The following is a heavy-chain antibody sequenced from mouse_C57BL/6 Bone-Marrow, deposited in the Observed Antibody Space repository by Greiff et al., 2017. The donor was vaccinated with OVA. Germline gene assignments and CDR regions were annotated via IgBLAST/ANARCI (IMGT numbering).Heavy chain of an antibody. J-gene: IGHJ1*03. D-gene: IGHD1-1*01. Sequence: VQLQQPGAELVMPGASVKLSCKASGYPFTSYWMHWVKQRPGQGLGWIGEIDPSDSYTNYNQKFKGKSTLTVDKSSSTDYMQLSSLTSEDSAVYYCARESYYGSSYFYGYLDDWGTGTTVTVSS. CDR1: GYPFTSYW. V-gene: IGHV1-69*01. CDR3: ARESYYGSSYFYGYLDD. CDR2: IDPSDSYT.